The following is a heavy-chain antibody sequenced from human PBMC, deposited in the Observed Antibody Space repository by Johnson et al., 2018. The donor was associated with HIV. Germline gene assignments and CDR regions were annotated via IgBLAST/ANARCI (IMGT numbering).Heavy chain of an antibody. CDR2: FNTDGSTT. CDR3: ARDRVGATAFDV. CDR1: GFTFSRYW. Sequence: VQLVESGGGLVQPGGSLRLSCAASGFTFSRYWMHWVRQAPGKGLVWVSHFNTDGSTTSYADSVKGRFTISRDNAKNTLFLQMHSLRVEDTAIYYCARDRVGATAFDVWGQGTLVTVSS. V-gene: IGHV3-74*01. D-gene: IGHD1-26*01. J-gene: IGHJ3*01.